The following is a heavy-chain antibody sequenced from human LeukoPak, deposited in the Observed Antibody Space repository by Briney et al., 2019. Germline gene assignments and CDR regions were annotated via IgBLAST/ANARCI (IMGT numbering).Heavy chain of an antibody. J-gene: IGHJ3*02. V-gene: IGHV5-51*01. CDR3: AKHRLEVTSPPRSDAIDI. CDR2: IYHGDSDT. D-gene: IGHD2-21*02. Sequence: GESLKISCKGSGYSFNNWWIGWVRPRPAKGLDLRGSIYHGDSDTRYSTYYQGHVTSSADKYNSTAYLQWSSLKASDTAMYYCAKHRLEVTSPPRSDAIDIWGQGTMVTVSS. CDR1: GYSFNNWW.